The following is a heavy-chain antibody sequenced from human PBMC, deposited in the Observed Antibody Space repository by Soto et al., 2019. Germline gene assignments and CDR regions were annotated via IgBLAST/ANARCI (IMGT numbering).Heavy chain of an antibody. CDR3: AKCAHVLCFGGQDYMDV. Sequence: PGGSLRLSCAASGFTFSSYAMSWVRQAPGKGLEWVSAISGSGGSTYYADSVKGRFTISRDNSKNTLYLQMNSLRAEDTAVYYCAKCAHVLCFGGQDYMDVWGKGTTVTVSS. V-gene: IGHV3-23*01. CDR2: ISGSGGST. J-gene: IGHJ6*03. D-gene: IGHD3-10*01. CDR1: GFTFSSYA.